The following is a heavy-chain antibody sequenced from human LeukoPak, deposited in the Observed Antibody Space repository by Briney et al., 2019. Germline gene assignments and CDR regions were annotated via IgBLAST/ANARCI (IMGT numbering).Heavy chain of an antibody. CDR3: ARDTDMITRFDS. CDR1: GFTFSSYS. CDR2: ISSSSNYI. V-gene: IGHV3-21*04. D-gene: IGHD5-18*01. J-gene: IGHJ4*02. Sequence: PGGSLRLSCAASGFTFSSYSMNWVRQAPGKGLEWVSSISSSSNYIYYADSVKGRFTISRDNAKNSLYLQMNSLRTEDTAVYYCARDTDMITRFDSWGQGTLVIVSS.